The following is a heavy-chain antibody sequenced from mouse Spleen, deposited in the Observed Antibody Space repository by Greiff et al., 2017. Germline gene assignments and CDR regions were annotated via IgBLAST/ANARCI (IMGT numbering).Heavy chain of an antibody. CDR3: GSSYYSGY. D-gene: IGHD2-12*01. Sequence: EVKLVESGGGLVQPGGSLKLSCAASGFTFSDSGMHWVRQAPEKGLEWVAYISSGSSTIYYADTVKGRFTISRDNAKNTLFLQMTSLRSEDTAMYYCGSSYYSGYWGQGTTRTGPS. V-gene: IGHV5-17*01. CDR2: ISSGSSTI. J-gene: IGHJ2*01. CDR1: GFTFSDSG.